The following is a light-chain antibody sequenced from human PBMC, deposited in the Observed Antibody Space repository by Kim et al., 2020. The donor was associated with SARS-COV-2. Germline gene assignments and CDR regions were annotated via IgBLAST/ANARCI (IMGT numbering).Light chain of an antibody. CDR3: QAWDSSTGV. CDR2: QDS. V-gene: IGLV3-1*01. Sequence: VSPGQTASLTCSGDKLGDKYACWYQQKPGQSPVLVIYQDSKRPSGIPERFSGSNSGNTATLTISGTQAMDEADYYCQAWDSSTGVFGGGTQLTVL. J-gene: IGLJ2*01. CDR1: KLGDKY.